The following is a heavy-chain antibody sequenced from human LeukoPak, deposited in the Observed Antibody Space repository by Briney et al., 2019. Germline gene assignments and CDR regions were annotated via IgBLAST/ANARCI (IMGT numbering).Heavy chain of an antibody. D-gene: IGHD2-2*02. CDR1: GFTFSSYA. CDR2: ISGSGGST. V-gene: IGHV3-23*01. Sequence: GGSLRLSCAASGFTFSSYAMSWIRQAPGKGLEWVSVISGSGGSTYYAASVKGRFTISRDNSKNTLYLQMNSLRAEDTAVYYCAKDLLGYCTSTSCYIWGMDVWGQGTTVTVSS. J-gene: IGHJ6*02. CDR3: AKDLLGYCTSTSCYIWGMDV.